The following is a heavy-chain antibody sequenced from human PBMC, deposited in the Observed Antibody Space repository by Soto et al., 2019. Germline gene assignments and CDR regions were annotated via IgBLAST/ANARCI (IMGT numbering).Heavy chain of an antibody. CDR1: GDTFNFYS. J-gene: IGHJ4*02. D-gene: IGHD3-10*01. CDR3: ASSYGSGYRAFDY. CDR2: VNPIVSMS. V-gene: IGHV1-69*02. Sequence: QVQLVQSGAEVKRPGSSAKVSCKASGDTFNFYSINWVRQAPGLGLEWMGRVNPIVSMSNYAQKFQGRVTMTADKSTSTAYMELSSLRSEATAIYYCASSYGSGYRAFDYWGQGALVTVSS.